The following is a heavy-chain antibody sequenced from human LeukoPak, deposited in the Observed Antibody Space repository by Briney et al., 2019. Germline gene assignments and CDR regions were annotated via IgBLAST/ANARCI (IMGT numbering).Heavy chain of an antibody. D-gene: IGHD3-3*01. J-gene: IGHJ4*01. Sequence: SETLSLTCAVYIESFTGHFWTWIRQSPDKGLEWIGEINHSGNINCNPSLRSRVTISVDTSKNQFSLKMTSVTAADTAVYYCARRPRNSENYDGPSGLDYWGHGTLVTVSS. CDR3: ARRPRNSENYDGPSGLDY. V-gene: IGHV4-34*01. CDR1: IESFTGHF. CDR2: INHSGNI.